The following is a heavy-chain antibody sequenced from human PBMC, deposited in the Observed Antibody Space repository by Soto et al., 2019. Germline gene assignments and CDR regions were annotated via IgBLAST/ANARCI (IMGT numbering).Heavy chain of an antibody. CDR2: IYASGAT. J-gene: IGHJ4*02. D-gene: IGHD2-8*01. CDR3: AKNTPAIVLMVFAAPPPGY. Sequence: PPETLSLTCTVSGGSISTYYWSWIRQPPGGILEWIGYIYASGATTYNPSLESRVTMSVDMPNNEFSLELTSLTAADTAVYYCAKNTPAIVLMVFAAPPPGYWGQGTLVTVSS. CDR1: GGSISTYY. V-gene: IGHV4-59*03.